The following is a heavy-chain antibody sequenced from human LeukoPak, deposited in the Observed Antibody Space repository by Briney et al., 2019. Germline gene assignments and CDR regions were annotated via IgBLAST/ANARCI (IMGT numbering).Heavy chain of an antibody. CDR2: IKQDGSEK. V-gene: IGHV3-7*01. CDR1: GFTFSSYW. Sequence: PGGSLRLSCAASGFTFSSYWMSWVRQAPGKGLEWVANIKQDGSEKYYVDSVKDRFTISRVNAENSLFLQMNSLTAEDTAVYYCARVISAAGKGLYYFDNWGQGTLVTVSS. D-gene: IGHD6-13*01. CDR3: ARVISAAGKGLYYFDN. J-gene: IGHJ4*02.